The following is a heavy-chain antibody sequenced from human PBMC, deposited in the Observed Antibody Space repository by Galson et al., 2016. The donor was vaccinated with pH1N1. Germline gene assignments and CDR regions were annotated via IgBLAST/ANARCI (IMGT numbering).Heavy chain of an antibody. V-gene: IGHV1-3*01. D-gene: IGHD3-16*01. J-gene: IGHJ4*02. CDR1: GYTFTIYA. CDR3: ARRVGRSFDY. CDR2: INVGNGNT. Sequence: SVKVSCKASGYTFTIYAIHWVRLAPGQSLEWMGGINVGNGNTKYSQKFQDRVTITRDTSATTAYMELSSLRFEDTAVYYCARRVGRSFDYWGQGTLVTVSS.